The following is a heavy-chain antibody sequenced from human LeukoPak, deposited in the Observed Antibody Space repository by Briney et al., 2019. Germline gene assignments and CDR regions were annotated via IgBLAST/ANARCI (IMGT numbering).Heavy chain of an antibody. CDR1: GFTFSSYG. CDR3: AKGHRLCSSGNCNSQVDS. V-gene: IGHV3-30*18. D-gene: IGHD2-15*01. Sequence: GGSLRLSCAASGFTFSSYGMHWVRQAPGKGLEWVAMTSFDGSYKNYADSVKGRFTISRDNSKNTLYLQMNSLRADDTAAYYCAKGHRLCSSGNCNSQVDSWGHGTLVIVPS. J-gene: IGHJ5*01. CDR2: TSFDGSYK.